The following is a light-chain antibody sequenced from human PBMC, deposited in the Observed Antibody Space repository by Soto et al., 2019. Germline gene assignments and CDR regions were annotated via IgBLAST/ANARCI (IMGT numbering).Light chain of an antibody. V-gene: IGKV1-33*01. CDR3: QQYDSLPPFT. CDR2: DAS. Sequence: DIQMTQSPSSLSASVGDRVTITCQASQDIIIYLNWYQQKPGKAPKLLIYDASNLETGVLPRFSRSGSGTNFAFIISGLQPEDIATYYCQQYDSLPPFTFGPGTKVDFK. CDR1: QDIIIY. J-gene: IGKJ3*01.